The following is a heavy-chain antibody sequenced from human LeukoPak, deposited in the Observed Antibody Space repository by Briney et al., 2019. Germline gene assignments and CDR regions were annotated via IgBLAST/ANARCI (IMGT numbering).Heavy chain of an antibody. CDR1: GGSISSSSYS. J-gene: IGHJ4*02. Sequence: TSETLSLTCTVSGGSISSSSYSWSWIRQPPGKGLEWIGYIYHSGSTYYNPSLKSRVTISVDRSKNQFSLKLSSVTAADTAVYYCARVSTLNRYFDYWGQGTLVTVSS. CDR3: ARVSTLNRYFDY. D-gene: IGHD1-14*01. CDR2: IYHSGST. V-gene: IGHV4-30-2*01.